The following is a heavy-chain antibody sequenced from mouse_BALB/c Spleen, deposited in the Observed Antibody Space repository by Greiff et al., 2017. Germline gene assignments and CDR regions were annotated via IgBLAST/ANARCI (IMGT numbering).Heavy chain of an antibody. D-gene: IGHD1-1*01. CDR2: INPSSGYT. Sequence: QVQLKQSGAELARPGASVKMSCKASGYTFTSYTMHWVKQRPGQGLEWIGYINPSSGYTNYNQKFKDKATLTADKSSSTAYMQLSSLTSEDSAVYYCARLLDYAMDYWGQGTSVTVSS. J-gene: IGHJ4*01. CDR3: ARLLDYAMDY. V-gene: IGHV1-4*01. CDR1: GYTFTSYT.